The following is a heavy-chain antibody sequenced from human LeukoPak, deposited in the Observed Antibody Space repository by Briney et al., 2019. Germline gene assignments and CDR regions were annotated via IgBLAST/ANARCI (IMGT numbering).Heavy chain of an antibody. CDR1: GGSISSYYWT. CDR3: AHRDSLVLGYFDY. D-gene: IGHD3-10*01. Sequence: TLSLTCTVSGGSISSYYWTWIRQPPGKALEWLALIYWGDDKLYSPSLKSRLTITKDTSKNQVVLTMTNMDPVDTATYYCAHRDSLVLGYFDYWAQGTLVTVSS. J-gene: IGHJ4*02. V-gene: IGHV2-5*08. CDR2: IYWGDDK.